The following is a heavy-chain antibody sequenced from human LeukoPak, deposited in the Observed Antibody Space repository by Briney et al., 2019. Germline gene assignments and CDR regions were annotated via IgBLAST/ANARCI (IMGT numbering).Heavy chain of an antibody. Sequence: GGSLRLSCAASGFTFSSYSMNWVRQAPGKGLEWVSYISSSSSTIYYADSVKGRFTISRDNAKNSLYLQMNSLRAEDTAVYYCATTPITFGGVIAPLDYWGQGTLVTVSS. J-gene: IGHJ4*02. CDR1: GFTFSSYS. CDR2: ISSSSSTI. V-gene: IGHV3-48*01. CDR3: ATTPITFGGVIAPLDY. D-gene: IGHD3-16*02.